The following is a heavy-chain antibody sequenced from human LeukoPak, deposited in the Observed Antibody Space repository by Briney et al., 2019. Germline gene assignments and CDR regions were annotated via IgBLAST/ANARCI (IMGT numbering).Heavy chain of an antibody. CDR1: GGSISSYY. J-gene: IGHJ4*02. CDR2: IYYSGST. V-gene: IGHV4-59*12. D-gene: IGHD6-19*01. CDR3: ASPTGGSSGLTLGY. Sequence: PSETLSLTCTVSGGSISSYYWSWIRQPPGKGLEWIGYIYYSGSTNYNPSLKSRVTISVDKSKNQFSLKLSSVTAADTAVYYCASPTGGSSGLTLGYWGQGTLVTVSS.